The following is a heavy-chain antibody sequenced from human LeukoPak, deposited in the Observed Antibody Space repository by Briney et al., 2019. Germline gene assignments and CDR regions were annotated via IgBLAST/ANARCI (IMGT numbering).Heavy chain of an antibody. V-gene: IGHV4-31*03. D-gene: IGHD5-24*01. J-gene: IGHJ5*02. CDR1: GGSISSGGYY. CDR2: IYYSGST. Sequence: SETLSLTCTVSGGSISSGGYYWSWIRQHPGKGLEWIGYIYYSGSTYYNPSLKSRVTISVDTSKNQFSLKLSSVTAADTAVYYCARGDGYNWSFDPWGQGTLVTVSS. CDR3: ARGDGYNWSFDP.